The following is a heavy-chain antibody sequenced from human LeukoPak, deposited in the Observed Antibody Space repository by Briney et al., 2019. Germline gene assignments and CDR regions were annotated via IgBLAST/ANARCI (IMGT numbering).Heavy chain of an antibody. CDR3: ARVTYSSSWYDY. CDR1: GGSFSGYY. V-gene: IGHV4-34*01. J-gene: IGHJ4*02. CDR2: INHSGST. Sequence: PSETLSLTCAVYGGSFSGYYWSWIRQPPGKGLEWIWEINHSGSTNYNPSLKSRVTISVDTSKNQFSLKLSSVTAADTAVYYCARVTYSSSWYDYWGQGTLVTVSS. D-gene: IGHD6-13*01.